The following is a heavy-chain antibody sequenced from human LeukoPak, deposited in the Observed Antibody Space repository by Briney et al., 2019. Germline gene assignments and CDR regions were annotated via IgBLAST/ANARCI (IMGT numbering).Heavy chain of an antibody. CDR3: ARPPREYRQPLSFDYYYYMDG. CDR2: INPNSGGT. D-gene: IGHD2/OR15-2a*01. Sequence: ASVKVSCKASGYTFTGYYMHWVRQAPGQGLEWMGWINPNSGGTNYAQKFQGRVTMTRDTSISTAYMELSRLRSDDTAVYYCARPPREYRQPLSFDYYYYMDGWGKGTTVTVSS. CDR1: GYTFTGYY. V-gene: IGHV1-2*02. J-gene: IGHJ6*03.